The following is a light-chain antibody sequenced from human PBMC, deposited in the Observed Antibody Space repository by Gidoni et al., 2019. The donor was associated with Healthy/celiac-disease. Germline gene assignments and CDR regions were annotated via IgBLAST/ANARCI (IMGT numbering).Light chain of an antibody. CDR1: QSISNW. CDR2: RAS. CDR3: QQYNTYST. J-gene: IGKJ1*01. V-gene: IGKV1-5*03. Sequence: DIQMTQSPSTLSASVGDRVTITCRASQSISNWLAWYQQIPGKAPKLLIYRASTLESGVPSRFSGSGSGTEFTLTISSLQPDDFATYYCQQYNTYSTFGQGTKVEVK.